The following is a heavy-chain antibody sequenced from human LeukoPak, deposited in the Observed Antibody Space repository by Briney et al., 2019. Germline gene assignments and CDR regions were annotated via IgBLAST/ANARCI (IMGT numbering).Heavy chain of an antibody. J-gene: IGHJ4*02. CDR2: INPNSGGT. D-gene: IGHD3-22*01. CDR3: ATYDSSVYYYLY. Sequence: ASVKVSCKASGYIFTHYYMHWVRQAPGQGLEWMGWINPNSGGTSYAQKFQDRVSMTRDTSTSTAYMELSRLKSDDTAVYYCATYDSSVYYYLYWGQGALVTVSS. CDR1: GYIFTHYY. V-gene: IGHV1-2*02.